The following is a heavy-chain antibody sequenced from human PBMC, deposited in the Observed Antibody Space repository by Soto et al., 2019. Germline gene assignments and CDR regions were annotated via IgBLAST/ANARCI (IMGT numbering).Heavy chain of an antibody. J-gene: IGHJ6*02. CDR2: IIPIFDTA. V-gene: IGHV1-69*12. CDR1: GGTFSSYA. D-gene: IGHD2-2*01. CDR3: ARHDCISTSCYYYYYYGMDV. Sequence: QVQLVQSGAEVKKPGSSVKVSCKTSGGTFSSYAISWVRQAPGQGLEWMGGIIPIFDTANYAQKFQGRVTITADESTSAAYMELSRLGSEDTAVYYCARHDCISTSCYYYYYYGMDVWGQGTTVTVSS.